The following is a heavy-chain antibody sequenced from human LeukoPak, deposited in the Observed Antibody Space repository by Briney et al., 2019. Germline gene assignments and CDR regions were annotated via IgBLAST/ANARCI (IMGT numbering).Heavy chain of an antibody. CDR2: INHSGST. V-gene: IGHV4-34*01. CDR3: ARAPHVYVDIVATIYSDYYYYMDV. D-gene: IGHD5-12*01. CDR1: GGSFSGYY. Sequence: PSETLSLTCAVYGGSFSGYYWSWIRQPPGKGLEWIGEINHSGSTNYNPSLKSLVTISVDTSKNQFSLKLSSVTAADTAVYYCARAPHVYVDIVATIYSDYYYYMDVWGKGTTVTVSS. J-gene: IGHJ6*03.